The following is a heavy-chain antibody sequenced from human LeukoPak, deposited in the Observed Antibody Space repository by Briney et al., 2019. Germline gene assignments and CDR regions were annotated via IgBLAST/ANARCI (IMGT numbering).Heavy chain of an antibody. CDR3: AKEFWSGSYYFDY. D-gene: IGHD3-3*01. V-gene: IGHV3-9*01. J-gene: IGHJ4*02. Sequence: GRSLRLSCAASGFTFDDYTMHWVRQAPGKGLEWVSGISWNSGNIDYADSVKGRFTISRDNAKNSLCLQMNSLRPADTALYYCAKEFWSGSYYFDYWGQGTLVTVSS. CDR2: ISWNSGNI. CDR1: GFTFDDYT.